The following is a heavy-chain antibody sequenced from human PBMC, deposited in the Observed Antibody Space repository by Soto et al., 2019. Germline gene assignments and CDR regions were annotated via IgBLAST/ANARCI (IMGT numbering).Heavy chain of an antibody. CDR2: IYPGDSDT. CDR1: GYSFTSYW. CDR3: ARSTPLGYCSGGSCYSGNWFDP. J-gene: IGHJ5*02. D-gene: IGHD2-15*01. Sequence: GESLEISCKGSGYSFTSYWIGWVRQMPGKGLEWRGIIYPGDSDTRYSPSFQGQVTISADKSISTAYLQWSSLKASDTAMYYCARSTPLGYCSGGSCYSGNWFDPWGQGTLVTVSS. V-gene: IGHV5-51*01.